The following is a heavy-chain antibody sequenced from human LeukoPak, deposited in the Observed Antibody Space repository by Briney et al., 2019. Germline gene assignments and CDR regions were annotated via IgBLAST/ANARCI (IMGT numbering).Heavy chain of an antibody. D-gene: IGHD4-17*01. J-gene: IGHJ4*02. CDR1: GFTFSSYG. Sequence: GGSLRLSCAASGFTFSSYGMHWVRQAPGKGLEWVAVISYDGSNKYYADSVKGRFTISRDNSKNTLYLQMNSLRAEDTAVYYCARGVMTTVTTFDYWGQGTLVTVSS. V-gene: IGHV3-30*03. CDR3: ARGVMTTVTTFDY. CDR2: ISYDGSNK.